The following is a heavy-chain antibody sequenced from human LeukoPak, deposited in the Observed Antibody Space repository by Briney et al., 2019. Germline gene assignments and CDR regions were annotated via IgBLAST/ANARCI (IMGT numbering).Heavy chain of an antibody. D-gene: IGHD7-27*01. Sequence: GGSLRLSCAASAFTFSSYWMSWVRQAPGKGLEWVANLNEDGSEKYYVDSVKGRFTISRDNAKNSLYLQMNSLRAEDSAMYYCMRSIWGSIDYWGQGTLVTVSP. J-gene: IGHJ4*02. CDR3: MRSIWGSIDY. CDR2: LNEDGSEK. CDR1: AFTFSSYW. V-gene: IGHV3-7*02.